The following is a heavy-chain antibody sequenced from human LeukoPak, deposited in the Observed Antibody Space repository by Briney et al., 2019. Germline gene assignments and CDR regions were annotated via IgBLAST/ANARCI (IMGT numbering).Heavy chain of an antibody. D-gene: IGHD5-18*01. CDR3: ARGDGYSYGLEGY. Sequence: PGGSLRLSCAASGVTFSSYAMHWVRQAPGKGLEWVAVISYDGSNKYYADSVKGRFTISRDNSKNTLYLQMNSLRAEDTAVYYCARGDGYSYGLEGYWGQGTLVTVSS. J-gene: IGHJ4*02. CDR1: GVTFSSYA. V-gene: IGHV3-30-3*01. CDR2: ISYDGSNK.